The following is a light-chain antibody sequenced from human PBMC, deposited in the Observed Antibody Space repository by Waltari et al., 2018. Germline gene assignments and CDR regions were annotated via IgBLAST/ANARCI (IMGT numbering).Light chain of an antibody. J-gene: IGKJ4*01. V-gene: IGKV3-20*01. CDR1: LSFSSSY. CDR3: QQYGSSPLT. Sequence: EIVLTQSPGTLSLSPGERATLSCRASLSFSSSYLAWYQQKPGQAPRLLIYGASSRATGIPDRFSGSGSGTDFTLIISRLEPEDFAVYYCQQYGSSPLTFGGGTKVEIK. CDR2: GAS.